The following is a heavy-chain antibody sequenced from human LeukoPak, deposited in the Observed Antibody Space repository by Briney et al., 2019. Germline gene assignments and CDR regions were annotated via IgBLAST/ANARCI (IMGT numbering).Heavy chain of an antibody. CDR2: INASNGNT. CDR3: ARRLLSMSGGAFDI. Sequence: WASVKVSCKASGYTFTSYAMHWVRQAPGQRLEWMGWINASNGNTKYSQKFQGRVTITRDTSASTAYMELSSLRSEDTAVYYCARRLLSMSGGAFDIWGQGTMVTVSS. V-gene: IGHV1-3*01. CDR1: GYTFTSYA. D-gene: IGHD2-21*02. J-gene: IGHJ3*02.